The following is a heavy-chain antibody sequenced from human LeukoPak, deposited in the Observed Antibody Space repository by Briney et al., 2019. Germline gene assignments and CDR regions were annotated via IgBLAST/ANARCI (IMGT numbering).Heavy chain of an antibody. CDR2: IGADGKT. J-gene: IGHJ3*02. Sequence: GGSLRLSCAASGFTFSDFDMHWVRQTTGEGLQWVSSIGADGKTYYPDSVKGRFTISRENAKNSFYLQMNSLRAEDMAVYYCAKEWLSGNKPDGYDIWGQGTVVTVSS. CDR1: GFTFSDFD. D-gene: IGHD5-24*01. V-gene: IGHV3-13*01. CDR3: AKEWLSGNKPDGYDI.